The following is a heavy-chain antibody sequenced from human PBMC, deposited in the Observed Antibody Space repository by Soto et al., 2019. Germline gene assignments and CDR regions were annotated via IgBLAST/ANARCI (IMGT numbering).Heavy chain of an antibody. Sequence: GGSLRLSCAASGFTFSSYAMSWVRQAPGKGLEWVSAISGSGGSTYYADSVKGRFTISRDNSKNTLYLQMNSLRGEDTAVYYCAGFGVVIIFLGMDVWGQGTTVTVSS. V-gene: IGHV3-23*01. CDR3: AGFGVVIIFLGMDV. CDR1: GFTFSSYA. J-gene: IGHJ6*02. CDR2: ISGSGGST. D-gene: IGHD3-3*01.